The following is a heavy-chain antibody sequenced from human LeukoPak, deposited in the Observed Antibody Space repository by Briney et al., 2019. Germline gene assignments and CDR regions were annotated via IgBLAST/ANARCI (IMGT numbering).Heavy chain of an antibody. CDR2: MDPNNGNT. CDR1: GYTFTSYD. J-gene: IGHJ4*02. D-gene: IGHD2-21*01. Sequence: ASVKVSCKASGYTFTSYDINWVRQATGQGLEWMGWMDPNNGNTGYAQKFQGRLTLTSHTSINTAYMELSSLRAEDTAVYYCAREFRVVAPTQGDEYWGQGTLVTVSS. CDR3: AREFRVVAPTQGDEY. V-gene: IGHV1-8*01.